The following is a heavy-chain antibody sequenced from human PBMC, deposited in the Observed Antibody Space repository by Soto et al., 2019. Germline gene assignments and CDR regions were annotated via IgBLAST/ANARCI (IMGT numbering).Heavy chain of an antibody. J-gene: IGHJ6*02. CDR2: INSDGSST. V-gene: IGHV3-74*01. Sequence: PGGSLRLSCAASGFTFSSYWMHWVRQAPGKGLVWVSRINSDGSSTSYADSVKGRFTISRDNAKNTLYLQMNSLRAEDTAVYYRARDGGYCSSTSCYPYYYYYGMDVWGQGTTVTVSS. CDR1: GFTFSSYW. CDR3: ARDGGYCSSTSCYPYYYYYGMDV. D-gene: IGHD2-2*01.